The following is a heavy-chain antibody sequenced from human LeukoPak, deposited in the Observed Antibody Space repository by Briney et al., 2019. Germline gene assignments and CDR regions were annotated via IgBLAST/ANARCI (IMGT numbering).Heavy chain of an antibody. CDR3: TTGIRGD. CDR2: IASKTDGGAT. V-gene: IGHV3-15*04. J-gene: IGHJ4*02. Sequence: PGGSLRLSCAASGLTVTNAWMNWVRQAPGEGLDWVGRIASKTDGGATDYAAPVKGRFTISRDDSKNTLNLQMNSLKTEDTAVYYCTTGIRGDWGQGTLVTVSS. CDR1: GLTVTNAW. D-gene: IGHD3-10*01.